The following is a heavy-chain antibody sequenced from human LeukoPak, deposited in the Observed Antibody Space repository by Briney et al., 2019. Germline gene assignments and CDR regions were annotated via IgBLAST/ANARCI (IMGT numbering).Heavy chain of an antibody. Sequence: ASVKVSCKASGGTFSSYAISWVQQAPGQGLEWMGGIIPIFGTANYAQKFQGRLTLTAQEPTSTAYTGLSSLRSEDTPVYYCARARNPTVTTERPLDYWGQGTLVPVSS. V-gene: IGHV1-69*13. CDR1: GGTFSSYA. D-gene: IGHD4-17*01. CDR3: ARARNPTVTTERPLDY. CDR2: IIPIFGTA. J-gene: IGHJ4*02.